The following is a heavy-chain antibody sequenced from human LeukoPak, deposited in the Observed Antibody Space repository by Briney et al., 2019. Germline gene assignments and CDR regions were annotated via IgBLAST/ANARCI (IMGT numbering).Heavy chain of an antibody. J-gene: IGHJ4*02. V-gene: IGHV1-2*02. CDR3: ATFGYSSSSPFDY. CDR2: INPNSGGT. Sequence: ASVKVSCKASGYTFTGYYMHWVRQAPGQGLEWMGWINPNSGGTNYAQKFQGRVTMTRDTSISTAYMELSRLRSDDTAVYYCATFGYSSSSPFDYWGQGTLVTVFS. D-gene: IGHD6-13*01. CDR1: GYTFTGYY.